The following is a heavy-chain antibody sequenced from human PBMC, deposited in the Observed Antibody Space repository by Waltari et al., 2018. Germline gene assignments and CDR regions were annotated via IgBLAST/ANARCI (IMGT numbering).Heavy chain of an antibody. J-gene: IGHJ4*02. V-gene: IGHV3-7*04. Sequence: EVQLVESGGGLVQPGGSLIRSCAASGFTLSNFWMSWAWQAPGKGLEWVANINQDGSGEYYVDSVKGRFTISRDNAKNSLYLQMNSLRAEDTAVYYCQRGDYWGQGTLVTVSS. CDR2: INQDGSGE. CDR1: GFTLSNFW. CDR3: QRGDY.